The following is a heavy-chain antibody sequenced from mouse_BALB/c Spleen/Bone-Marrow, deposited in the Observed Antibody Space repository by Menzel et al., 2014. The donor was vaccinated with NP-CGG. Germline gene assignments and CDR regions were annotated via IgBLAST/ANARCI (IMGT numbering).Heavy chain of an antibody. D-gene: IGHD2-14*01. J-gene: IGHJ4*01. CDR1: GISITTGNYR. CDR3: ARAYYRYAMDY. Sequence: VQLKESGPGLVKPSQTVSLTCTVTGISITTGNYRWSWIRQFPGNELEWIGFIYYSGTITYNPSLTSRTTITRDTSKNQFFLEMNSLTAEDTATYYCARAYYRYAMDYWGQGTSVTVSS. V-gene: IGHV3-5*02. CDR2: IYYSGTI.